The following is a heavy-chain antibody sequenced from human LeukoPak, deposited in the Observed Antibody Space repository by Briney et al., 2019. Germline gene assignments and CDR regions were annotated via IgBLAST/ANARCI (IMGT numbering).Heavy chain of an antibody. CDR1: GGSISSSSYY. CDR3: ARGPRYFKYYYMDV. D-gene: IGHD3-9*01. V-gene: IGHV4-61*01. J-gene: IGHJ6*03. CDR2: IYYSGST. Sequence: SETLSLTCTVSGGSISSSSYYWSWIRQPPGKGLEWIGYIYYSGSTNYNPSLKSRVTISVDTSKNQFSLKLSSVTAADTAVYYCARGPRYFKYYYMDVWGKGTTVTISS.